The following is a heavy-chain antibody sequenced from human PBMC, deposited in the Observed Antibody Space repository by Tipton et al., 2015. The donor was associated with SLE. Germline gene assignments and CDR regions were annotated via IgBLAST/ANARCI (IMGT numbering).Heavy chain of an antibody. CDR1: GGSISSSSYY. V-gene: IGHV4-39*07. D-gene: IGHD2-2*01. CDR3: ARVGDEVAAALGY. CDR2: IYYSGST. Sequence: TLSLTCTVSGGSISSSSYYWGWIRQPPGKGLEWIGSIYYSGSTYYNPSLKSRVTISVDTSKNQFSLKLSSVTAADTAVYYCARVGDEVAAALGYWGQGTLVTVSS. J-gene: IGHJ4*02.